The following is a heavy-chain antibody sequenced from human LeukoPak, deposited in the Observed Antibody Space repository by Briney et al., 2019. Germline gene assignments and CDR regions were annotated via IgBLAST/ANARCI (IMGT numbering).Heavy chain of an antibody. CDR3: AKVGWPTVIYGRIDY. CDR1: GFTFSSYG. J-gene: IGHJ4*02. Sequence: PGGSLRLSCAASGFTFSSYGMHWVRQAPGKGLEWVAFIRYDGSNKYYADSVKGRFTISRDNSKNTLYLQMNSLRAEDTAVYYCAKVGWPTVIYGRIDYWGQGTLVTVSS. V-gene: IGHV3-30*02. D-gene: IGHD4-17*01. CDR2: IRYDGSNK.